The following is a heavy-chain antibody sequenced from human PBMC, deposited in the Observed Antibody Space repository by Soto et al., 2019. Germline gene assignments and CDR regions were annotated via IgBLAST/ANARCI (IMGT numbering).Heavy chain of an antibody. V-gene: IGHV1-69*13. CDR1: GGTFSSYA. D-gene: IGHD3-22*01. J-gene: IGHJ6*02. Sequence: GASVKVSCKASGGTFSSYAISWVRQAPGQGLEWMGGIIPIFGTANYAQKFQGRVTITADESTSTAYMELSSLRSEDTAVYYCARPRVWLLPEKNYYYYYGMDVWGQGTTVTVYS. CDR3: ARPRVWLLPEKNYYYYYGMDV. CDR2: IIPIFGTA.